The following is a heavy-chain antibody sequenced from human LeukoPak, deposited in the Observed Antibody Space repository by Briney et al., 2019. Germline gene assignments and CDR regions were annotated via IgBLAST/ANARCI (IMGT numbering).Heavy chain of an antibody. CDR2: MYHSGST. J-gene: IGHJ5*02. V-gene: IGHV4-38-2*02. CDR1: GYSISSAYY. Sequence: PSETLSLTCSVSGYSISSAYYWGWIRQPPGKGLEWIGTMYHSGSTNYNPSLKSRVTISVDTAKNQFSLKLSSVTAADAAVYYCARDTGLRGVIIRIGFDPWGQGTLVTVSS. D-gene: IGHD3-10*01. CDR3: ARDTGLRGVIIRIGFDP.